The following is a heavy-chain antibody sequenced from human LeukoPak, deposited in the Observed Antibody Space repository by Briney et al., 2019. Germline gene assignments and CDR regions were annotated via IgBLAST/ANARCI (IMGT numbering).Heavy chain of an antibody. V-gene: IGHV1-2*04. CDR3: ARAVITTSPPGYYYYYGMDV. Sequence: ASVKVSCKASGYTFTGYYMHWVRQAPGQGLEWMGWINPNSGGTNYAQKFQGWVTMTRDTSISTAYMELSRLRSDDTAVYYCARAVITTSPPGYYYYYGMDVWGQGTTVSVSS. J-gene: IGHJ6*02. CDR2: INPNSGGT. CDR1: GYTFTGYY. D-gene: IGHD3-22*01.